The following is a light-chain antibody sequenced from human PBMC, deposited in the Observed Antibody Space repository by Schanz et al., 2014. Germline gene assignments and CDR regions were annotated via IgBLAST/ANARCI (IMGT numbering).Light chain of an antibody. V-gene: IGLV7-46*01. CDR3: MFYYSGSWV. Sequence: QTVVTQEPSLTVSPGGTVTLTCGSNTGAVTSGHYPYWFQQKPGQAPRTLIYDTSNKHSWTPARFSGSLLGGKAALTLSGAQPEDEADFYCMFYYSGSWVFGGGTKLTVL. CDR2: DTS. CDR1: TGAVTSGHY. J-gene: IGLJ3*02.